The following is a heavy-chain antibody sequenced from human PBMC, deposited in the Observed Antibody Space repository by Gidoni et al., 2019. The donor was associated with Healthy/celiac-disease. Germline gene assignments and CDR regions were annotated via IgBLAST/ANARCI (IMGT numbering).Heavy chain of an antibody. Sequence: QVQLQESDPGLVKPSETLSLTCTVSGGSISSYYWSWIRQPPGKGLEWIGYIYYSGSTNYNPSLKSRVTISVDTSKNQFSLKLSSVTAADTAVYYCARDVGGYYDSSGYYVRGDAFDIWGQGTMVTVSS. CDR1: GGSISSYY. D-gene: IGHD3-22*01. CDR2: IYYSGST. J-gene: IGHJ3*02. V-gene: IGHV4-59*01. CDR3: ARDVGGYYDSSGYYVRGDAFDI.